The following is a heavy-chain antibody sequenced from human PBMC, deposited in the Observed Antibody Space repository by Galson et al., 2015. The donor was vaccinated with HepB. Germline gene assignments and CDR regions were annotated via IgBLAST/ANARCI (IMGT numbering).Heavy chain of an antibody. Sequence: SVKVSCKASGFTFTNSAVQWVRQARGQRLEWIGWIVVGSGNTNYAQKFQERVTITRDMSTSTAYMELSSLRSEDTAIYYCAADKSIYDSSGYYSLYFDYWGQGALVTVSS. CDR3: AADKSIYDSSGYYSLYFDY. CDR1: GFTFTNSA. J-gene: IGHJ4*02. CDR2: IVVGSGNT. D-gene: IGHD3-22*01. V-gene: IGHV1-58*01.